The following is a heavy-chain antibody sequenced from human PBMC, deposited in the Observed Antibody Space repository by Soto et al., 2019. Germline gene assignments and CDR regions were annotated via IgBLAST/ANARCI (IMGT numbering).Heavy chain of an antibody. CDR2: ISAYNGNT. CDR3: ARGGPAASYLPYYYYYGMDV. J-gene: IGHJ6*02. D-gene: IGHD2-2*01. CDR1: GYTFTSYG. Sequence: QVPLVQSGAEVKKPGASVKVSCKASGYTFTSYGISWVRQAPGQGLEWMGWISAYNGNTNYAQKLQGRVTMTTDTSTSTAYMELRSLRSDDTAVYYCARGGPAASYLPYYYYYGMDVWGQGTTVTVSS. V-gene: IGHV1-18*01.